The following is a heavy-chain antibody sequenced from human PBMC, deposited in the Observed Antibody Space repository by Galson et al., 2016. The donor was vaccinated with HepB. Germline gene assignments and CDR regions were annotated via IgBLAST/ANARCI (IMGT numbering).Heavy chain of an antibody. J-gene: IGHJ5*02. CDR2: ISYDGTKR. CDR1: GLSFRSYG. V-gene: IGHV3-30*18. CDR3: AKDEYTIGWGPPWFDP. Sequence: SLRLSCAASGLSFRSYGMHWVRQAPGKGLEWVAVISYDGTKRSYGDSVRGRFTISRDNSKNTQYLEMNSPRAEDTAVYYCAKDEYTIGWGPPWFDPWGQGTLVTVSS. D-gene: IGHD3-10*01.